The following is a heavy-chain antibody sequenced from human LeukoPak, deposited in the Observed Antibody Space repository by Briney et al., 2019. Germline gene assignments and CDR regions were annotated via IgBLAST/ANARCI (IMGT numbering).Heavy chain of an antibody. Sequence: SETLSLTCTVSGGSISSSSYYWGWIRQPPGKGLEWIGSIYYSGSTYYNPSLKSRVTISVDTSKNQFSLKLTSVTAADTAVYYCARDSPGVYWYFDLWGRGTLVTVSS. CDR3: ARDSPGVYWYFDL. J-gene: IGHJ2*01. CDR1: GGSISSSSYY. CDR2: IYYSGST. V-gene: IGHV4-39*07. D-gene: IGHD3-10*01.